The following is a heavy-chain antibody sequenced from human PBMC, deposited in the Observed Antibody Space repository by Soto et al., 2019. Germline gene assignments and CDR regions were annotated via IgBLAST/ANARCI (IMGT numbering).Heavy chain of an antibody. CDR1: GFTFSSYA. CDR2: ISYDGSNK. Sequence: GGSLRLSCAASGFTFSSYAMHWVRQAPGKGLEWVAVISYDGSNKYYADSVKGRFTISRDNSKNTLYLQMNSLRAEDTAVYYCARDREAGYCSSTSCYYGVYYYYGMDVWGQGTTVTVSS. D-gene: IGHD2-2*01. V-gene: IGHV3-30-3*01. J-gene: IGHJ6*02. CDR3: ARDREAGYCSSTSCYYGVYYYYGMDV.